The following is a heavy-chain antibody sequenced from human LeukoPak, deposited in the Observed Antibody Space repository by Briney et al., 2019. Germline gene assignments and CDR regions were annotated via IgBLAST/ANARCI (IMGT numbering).Heavy chain of an antibody. V-gene: IGHV3-23*01. CDR3: AKDFGSSWYFY. CDR2: ISVTGGST. D-gene: IGHD6-13*01. Sequence: GTLRLSCAASGFTFSIYAMSWVRQAPGKGLEWVSTISVTGGSTYYADSVKGRFTISRDNSKNTLYLQMNSLRAEDTAVYYCAKDFGSSWYFYWGQGTLVTVSS. CDR1: GFTFSIYA. J-gene: IGHJ4*02.